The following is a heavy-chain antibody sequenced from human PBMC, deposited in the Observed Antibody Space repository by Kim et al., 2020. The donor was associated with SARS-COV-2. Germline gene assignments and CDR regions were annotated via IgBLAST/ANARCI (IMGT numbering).Heavy chain of an antibody. Sequence: GGSLRLSCAASGFTFSSYSMNWVRQAPGKGLEWVSSISSSSSYIYYADSVKGRFTISRDNAKNSLYLQMNSLRAEDTAVYYCARARWYGGNLPFDYWGQGTLVTVSS. CDR3: ARARWYGGNLPFDY. CDR1: GFTFSSYS. V-gene: IGHV3-21*01. CDR2: ISSSSSYI. J-gene: IGHJ4*02. D-gene: IGHD2-15*01.